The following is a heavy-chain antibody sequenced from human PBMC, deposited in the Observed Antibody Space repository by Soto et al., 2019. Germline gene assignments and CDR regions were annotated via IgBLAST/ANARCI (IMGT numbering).Heavy chain of an antibody. J-gene: IGHJ5*02. Sequence: GASVKVSCKASGYTFTGYYMHWVRQAPGQGLEWMGWINPNSGGTNYAQKFQGRVTMTRDTSISTAYMELSRLRSDDTAVYYCARDLSYYDSSGYNWFDPWGQGTLVTSPQ. CDR3: ARDLSYYDSSGYNWFDP. CDR2: INPNSGGT. CDR1: GYTFTGYY. V-gene: IGHV1-2*02. D-gene: IGHD3-22*01.